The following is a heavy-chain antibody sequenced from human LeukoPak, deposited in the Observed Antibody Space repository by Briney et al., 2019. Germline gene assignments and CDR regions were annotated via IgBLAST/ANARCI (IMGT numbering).Heavy chain of an antibody. CDR2: IGSGSSTI. CDR3: ARLSALDY. J-gene: IGHJ4*02. Sequence: GGSLRLSCAASGFSFSSYSMNWVRQAPGQGLEWLSYIGSGSSTIYYADSVKGRFTISRDNAKNSLYLQMNSLRAEDTALYYCARLSALDYWGQGTLVTVSS. CDR1: GFSFSSYS. V-gene: IGHV3-48*04.